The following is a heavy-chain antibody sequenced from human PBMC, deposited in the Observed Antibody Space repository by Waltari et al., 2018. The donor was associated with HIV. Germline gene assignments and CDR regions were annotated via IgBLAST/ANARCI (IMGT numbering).Heavy chain of an antibody. D-gene: IGHD4-17*01. V-gene: IGHV3-49*03. CDR3: TRGTFTVTYYFDY. J-gene: IGHJ4*02. CDR2: IRSKACGGTT. Sequence: EVQLGELGGGLVQPVRYLRLSWATSGFPFGAYAISWFRQAPGKGLEWVGFIRSKACGGTTQYAASVKGRFTISRDDSKSIAYLQMNSLKTEDTALYYCTRGTFTVTYYFDYWGRGTLVTVSS. CDR1: GFPFGAYA.